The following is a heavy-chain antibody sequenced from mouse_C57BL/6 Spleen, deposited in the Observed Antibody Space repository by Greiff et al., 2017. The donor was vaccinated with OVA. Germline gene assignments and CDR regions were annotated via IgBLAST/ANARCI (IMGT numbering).Heavy chain of an antibody. D-gene: IGHD4-1*01. Sequence: EVKLQESEGGLVQPGSSMKLSCTASGFTFSDYYMAWVRQVPEKGLEWVANINYDGSSTYYLDSLKSRFIISRDNAKNILYLQMSSLKSEDTATYYCARVSANWDYFDYWGQGTTLTVSS. V-gene: IGHV5-16*01. CDR2: INYDGSST. CDR3: ARVSANWDYFDY. CDR1: GFTFSDYY. J-gene: IGHJ2*01.